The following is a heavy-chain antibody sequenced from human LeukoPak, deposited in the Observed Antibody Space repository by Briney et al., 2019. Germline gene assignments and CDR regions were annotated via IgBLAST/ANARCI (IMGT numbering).Heavy chain of an antibody. V-gene: IGHV4-59*01. CDR2: IYYSGTT. CDR1: GGSIGSYY. D-gene: IGHD4-17*01. Sequence: SEALSLTCAVSGGSIGSYYWSWLRQPPGRGPEWIGYIYYSGTTNYNPSLKSRVTISVDTSKNQFSLKLTSVTAADTAIYYCAREDPQTTVPEGLDVWGQGTTVTVSS. J-gene: IGHJ6*02. CDR3: AREDPQTTVPEGLDV.